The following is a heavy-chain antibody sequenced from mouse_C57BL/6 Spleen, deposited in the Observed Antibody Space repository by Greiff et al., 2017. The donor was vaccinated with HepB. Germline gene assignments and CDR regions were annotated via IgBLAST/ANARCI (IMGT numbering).Heavy chain of an antibody. D-gene: IGHD2-3*01. CDR2: ISSGGSYT. V-gene: IGHV5-6*01. CDR3: ARHSQIYDGYPWFAY. J-gene: IGHJ3*01. CDR1: GFTFSSYG. Sequence: EVQLVESGGDLVKPGGSLKLSCAASGFTFSSYGMSWVRQTPDKRLEWVATISSGGSYTYYPDSVKGRFTISRDNAKNTLYLQMSSLKSEDTAMYYCARHSQIYDGYPWFAYWGQGTLVTVSA.